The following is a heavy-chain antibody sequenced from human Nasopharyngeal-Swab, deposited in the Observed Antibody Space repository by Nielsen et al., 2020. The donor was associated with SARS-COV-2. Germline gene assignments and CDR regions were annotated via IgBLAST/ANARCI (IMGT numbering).Heavy chain of an antibody. Sequence: GESLKISCAASGFTVSSNYMSWVRQAPGKGLEWVSVIYSGGSTYYADSVKGRFTISRDNSKKTLYLQMNSLRAEDTAIYYCAKDRDSGDDSDDYYHYYGMDVWGQGTTVTVSS. CDR2: IYSGGST. V-gene: IGHV3-66*01. CDR3: AKDRDSGDDSDDYYHYYGMDV. CDR1: GFTVSSNY. D-gene: IGHD5-12*01. J-gene: IGHJ6*02.